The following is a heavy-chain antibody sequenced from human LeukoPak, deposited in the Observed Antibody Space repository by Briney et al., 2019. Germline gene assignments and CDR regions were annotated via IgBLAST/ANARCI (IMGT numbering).Heavy chain of an antibody. CDR2: INTNTGNP. CDR3: ARGTGDRGSAY. Sequence: ASVKVSCKASGYTFTNYAMNWVRQAPGQGLEWMGWINTNTGNPTYAQGFTGRFVFSLDTSIGTAYLQINSLKAEDTAVYYCARGTGDRGSAYWGQGTLVTVSS. D-gene: IGHD7-27*01. J-gene: IGHJ4*02. CDR1: GYTFTNYA. V-gene: IGHV7-4-1*02.